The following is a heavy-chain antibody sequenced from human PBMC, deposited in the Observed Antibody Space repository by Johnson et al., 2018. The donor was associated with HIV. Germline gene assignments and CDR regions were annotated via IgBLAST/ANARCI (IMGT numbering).Heavy chain of an antibody. D-gene: IGHD2-21*02. CDR2: TSYDGSNK. J-gene: IGHJ3*02. Sequence: QVQLVESGGGVVQPGRSLRLSCAASGFTFSSYGMHWVRQAPGKGLEWVAVTSYDGSNKYYADSVKGRFTVSRDNAKNKLYLQMNSLRAEDTAVYYCARGAWSYCGGDCYGYPPDAFDIWGQGTMVTVSS. V-gene: IGHV3-33*05. CDR3: ARGAWSYCGGDCYGYPPDAFDI. CDR1: GFTFSSYG.